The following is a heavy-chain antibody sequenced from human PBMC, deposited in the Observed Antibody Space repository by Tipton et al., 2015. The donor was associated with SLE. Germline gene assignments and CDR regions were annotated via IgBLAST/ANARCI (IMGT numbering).Heavy chain of an antibody. V-gene: IGHV4-39*07. Sequence: TLSLTCTVSGGSISNSPYYWGWIRQPPGKGLEWIGSIHSSGPYYSPSLESRVTMSLDTSRNQFSLKLSSVTAADTAVYYCARDERVRGVLGYWGQGTLVTVSS. J-gene: IGHJ4*02. CDR3: ARDERVRGVLGY. CDR2: IHSSGP. CDR1: GGSISNSPYY. D-gene: IGHD3-10*01.